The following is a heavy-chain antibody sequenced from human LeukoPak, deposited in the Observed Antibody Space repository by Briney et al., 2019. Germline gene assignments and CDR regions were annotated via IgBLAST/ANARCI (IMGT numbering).Heavy chain of an antibody. D-gene: IGHD3-22*01. J-gene: IGHJ4*02. V-gene: IGHV4-34*01. CDR1: GGSFSGYY. Sequence: SETLSLTCAVYGGSFSGYYWSWIRQPPGKGLEWIGSIYYSGSTYYNPSLKSRVTISVDTSKNQFSLKLSSVTAADTAVYYCAGDSYYYDSSGFWGQGTLVTVSS. CDR2: IYYSGST. CDR3: AGDSYYYDSSGF.